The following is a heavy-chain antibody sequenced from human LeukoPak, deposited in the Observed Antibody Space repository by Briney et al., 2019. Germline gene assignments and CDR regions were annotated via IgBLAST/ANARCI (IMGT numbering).Heavy chain of an antibody. CDR2: ISYDGSNK. D-gene: IGHD3-22*01. V-gene: IGHV3-30-3*01. CDR1: GFTFSSYA. J-gene: IGHJ3*02. CDR3: ARDSSGYLAFDI. Sequence: PGRSLRLSCAASGFTFSSYAMHWVRQAPGKGLEWVAVISYDGSNKYYADSVKGRFTISRDNSKNTLYLQMNSLRAEDTAVYYCARDSSGYLAFDIWGQGTMVTVSS.